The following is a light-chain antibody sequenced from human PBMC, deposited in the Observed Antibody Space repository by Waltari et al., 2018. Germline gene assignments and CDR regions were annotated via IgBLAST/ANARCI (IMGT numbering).Light chain of an antibody. CDR3: FLHGGSSWV. CDR1: SSDVGYYNL. Sequence: QSALTQPASVSGSPGQSTTISCTGTSSDVGYYNLVSWYQHHPVTAPKFIIYEGTKRPPGVSCRFSGSYSRITASLTFSGLHAEDEADYYCFLHGGSSWVFGGGTKLAVI. J-gene: IGLJ3*02. V-gene: IGLV2-23*01. CDR2: EGT.